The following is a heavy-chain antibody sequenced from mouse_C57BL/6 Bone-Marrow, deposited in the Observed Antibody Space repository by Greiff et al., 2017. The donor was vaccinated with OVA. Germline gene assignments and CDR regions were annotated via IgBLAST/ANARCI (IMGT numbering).Heavy chain of an antibody. CDR1: GYSITSGYY. Sequence: EVKLMESGPGLVKPSQSLSLTCSVTGYSITSGYYWNWIRQFPGNKLEWMGYISYDGSNNYNPSLKNRISITRDPSKNQLFLTLNSVTTEDTATYYCARRITTVVDTGGLPDYWGQGTSVTVSS. D-gene: IGHD1-1*01. CDR3: ARRITTVVDTGGLPDY. V-gene: IGHV3-6*01. CDR2: ISYDGSN. J-gene: IGHJ4*01.